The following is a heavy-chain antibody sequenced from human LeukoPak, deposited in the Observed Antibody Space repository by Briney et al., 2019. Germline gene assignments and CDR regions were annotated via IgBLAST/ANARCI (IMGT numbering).Heavy chain of an antibody. Sequence: GASVKVSCKVSGYTLTELSMHWVRQAPGKGLEWMGGFDPEDGETIHAQKFQGRVTMTKDTSTDTAYMELSSLRSEDTAVYYCATGGGYYYAYFDYWGQGTLVTVSS. D-gene: IGHD3-22*01. CDR3: ATGGGYYYAYFDY. J-gene: IGHJ4*02. CDR1: GYTLTELS. CDR2: FDPEDGET. V-gene: IGHV1-24*01.